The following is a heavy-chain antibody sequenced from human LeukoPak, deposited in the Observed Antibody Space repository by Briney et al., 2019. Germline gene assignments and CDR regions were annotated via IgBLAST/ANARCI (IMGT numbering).Heavy chain of an antibody. CDR2: ISSTSSTI. CDR1: GFTFSIYS. D-gene: IGHD3-22*01. V-gene: IGHV3-48*01. CDR3: ARDTDSSGYYYESLKY. Sequence: PGGSLRLSCAASGFTFSIYSMNWVRQAPGQGLEWVSYISSTSSTIYYADSVKGRFTISRDNAKNSLYLQMNSLRAEDTAVYYCARDTDSSGYYYESLKYWGQGTLVTVSS. J-gene: IGHJ4*02.